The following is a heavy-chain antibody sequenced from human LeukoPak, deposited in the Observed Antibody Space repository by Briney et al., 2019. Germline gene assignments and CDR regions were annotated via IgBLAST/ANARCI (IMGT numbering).Heavy chain of an antibody. CDR2: IRYDGSNK. V-gene: IGHV3-30*02. D-gene: IGHD2-2*01. CDR3: ARDHSIPSSAWYFDL. Sequence: PGGSLRLSCAASGFTFSSYGMHWVRQAPGKGLEWVAFIRYDGSNKYYADSVKGRFTISRDNSKNTLYLQMNSLRAEDTAVYYCARDHSIPSSAWYFDLWGRGTLVTVSS. CDR1: GFTFSSYG. J-gene: IGHJ2*01.